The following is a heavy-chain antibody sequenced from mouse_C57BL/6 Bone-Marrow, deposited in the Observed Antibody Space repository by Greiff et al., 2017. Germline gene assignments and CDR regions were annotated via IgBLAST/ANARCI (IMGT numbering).Heavy chain of an antibody. CDR3: ARGDLLWLRQGVDY. CDR2: IYPRSGNT. Sequence: QVQLQQSGAELARPGASVKLSCKASGYTFTSYGISWVKQRTGQGLEWIGEIYPRSGNTYYNEKFKGKATLTADKSSSTAYMELSSLTSEDSAVYFCARGDLLWLRQGVDYWGQGTTLTVSA. V-gene: IGHV1-81*01. D-gene: IGHD2-2*01. J-gene: IGHJ2*01. CDR1: GYTFTSYG.